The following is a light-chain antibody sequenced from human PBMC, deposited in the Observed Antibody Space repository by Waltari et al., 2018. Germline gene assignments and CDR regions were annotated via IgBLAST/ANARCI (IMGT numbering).Light chain of an antibody. V-gene: IGKV3-20*01. CDR1: QSVNRA. J-gene: IGKJ1*01. CDR3: QHYLRLPAT. Sequence: EIVLTQSPGTLSLSPGERATLSYRASQSVNRALAWYQQKPGQAPRLLIYGASNRATGIPDRFSGSGSGTDFSLTISSLEPEDFAVYYCQHYLRLPATFGQGTKVEIK. CDR2: GAS.